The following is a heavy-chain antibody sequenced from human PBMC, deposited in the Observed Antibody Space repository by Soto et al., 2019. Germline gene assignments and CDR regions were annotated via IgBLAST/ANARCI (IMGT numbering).Heavy chain of an antibody. V-gene: IGHV3-23*01. D-gene: IGHD4-17*01. Sequence: PGGSLGLSCASSGFTFNSYAMSCFRQAPGKGLEWVSAISGSGGSTYYADSVKGRFTISRDNSKNTLYLQMNSLRAEDTAVYYCAISFDCGDHRYFQHWGQGTLVTVSS. J-gene: IGHJ1*01. CDR2: ISGSGGST. CDR3: AISFDCGDHRYFQH. CDR1: GFTFNSYA.